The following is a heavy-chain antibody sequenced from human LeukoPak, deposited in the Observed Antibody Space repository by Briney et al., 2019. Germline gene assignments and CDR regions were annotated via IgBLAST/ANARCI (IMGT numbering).Heavy chain of an antibody. CDR3: AKGTPRWGDYYGMDV. J-gene: IGHJ6*02. D-gene: IGHD3-10*01. CDR1: GFTFSSYA. CDR2: ISGSGGST. Sequence: GGSLRLSCAASGFTFSSYAMSWVRQAPGKGLEWVSAISGSGGSTYYADSVKGRFTISRDNSKNTLYLQMNSLRAEDTAVYHCAKGTPRWGDYYGMDVWGQGTTVTVSS. V-gene: IGHV3-23*01.